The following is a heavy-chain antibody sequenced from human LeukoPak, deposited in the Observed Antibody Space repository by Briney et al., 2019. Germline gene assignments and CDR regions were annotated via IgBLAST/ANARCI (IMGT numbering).Heavy chain of an antibody. V-gene: IGHV3-7*04. CDR3: ARDVRY. CDR1: GFTFSDSW. J-gene: IGHJ4*02. CDR2: MNQNGDQT. Sequence: QAGGSLRLSCAGSGFTFSDSWMNWVRQAPGKGLEWVATMNQNGDQTNYADSVRGRFTISRDNAKNSLYLQMNSLRAEDTAVYYCARDVRYWGQGTLVTVSS.